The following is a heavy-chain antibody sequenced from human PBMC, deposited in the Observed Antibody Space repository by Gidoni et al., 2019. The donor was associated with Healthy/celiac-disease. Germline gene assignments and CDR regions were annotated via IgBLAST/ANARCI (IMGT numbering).Heavy chain of an antibody. V-gene: IGHV3-30*18. J-gene: IGHJ2*01. Sequence: QVQLVESGGGVVQPGRSLRLSCAASGFTFSNYGMHWVRQAPGKGLEWVAVISYDGSNKYYADSVKGRFTISRDNSKNTLYLQMNSLRPEDTAVYYCAKGVRGYGDYDWYFDLWGRGTLVTVSS. CDR1: GFTFSNYG. CDR2: ISYDGSNK. CDR3: AKGVRGYGDYDWYFDL. D-gene: IGHD4-17*01.